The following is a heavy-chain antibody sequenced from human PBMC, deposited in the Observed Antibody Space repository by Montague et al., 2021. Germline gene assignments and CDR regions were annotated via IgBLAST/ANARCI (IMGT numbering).Heavy chain of an antibody. Sequence: ETLSLTCIVSGGSISSSNYHWGWIRQPPGKGLEWIGSITYTGNTYYNPSLKSRVTMSVDTSRNQFSLKLTSVTAADTAVYYCARLDIVLIYWGFDYWGQGTLVTVSS. D-gene: IGHD2-8*01. J-gene: IGHJ4*02. CDR3: ARLDIVLIYWGFDY. CDR1: GGSISSSNYH. CDR2: ITYTGNT. V-gene: IGHV4-39*01.